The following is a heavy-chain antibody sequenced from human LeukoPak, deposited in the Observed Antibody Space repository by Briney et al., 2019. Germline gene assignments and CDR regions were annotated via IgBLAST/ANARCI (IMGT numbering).Heavy chain of an antibody. CDR3: ARDNLGAFDI. Sequence: PGGSLRLSCAASGFTFSSHWMSWVRQAPGKGLEWVANIKQDGSEKYYVDSVKGRFTISRDNAKNSLYLQMNSLRAEDTAVYYCARDNLGAFDIWGQGTMVTVSS. CDR2: IKQDGSEK. V-gene: IGHV3-7*01. J-gene: IGHJ3*02. D-gene: IGHD7-27*01. CDR1: GFTFSSHW.